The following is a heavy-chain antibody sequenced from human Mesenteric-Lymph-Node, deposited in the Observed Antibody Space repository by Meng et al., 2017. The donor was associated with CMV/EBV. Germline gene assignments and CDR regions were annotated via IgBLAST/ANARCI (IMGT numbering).Heavy chain of an antibody. V-gene: IGHV1-2*02. J-gene: IGHJ5*02. D-gene: IGHD1-26*01. CDR3: ARDDDALGASQPDRFDP. CDR2: INPNSGGT. CDR1: GYALMGHY. Sequence: GESLKISCKASGYALMGHYMHWVRQAPGQGLEWMGWINPNSGGTDYAQKFQGRVTMTWDTSISTFYMELSRLKSDDTAVYYCARDDDALGASQPDRFDPWGQGTLVTVSS.